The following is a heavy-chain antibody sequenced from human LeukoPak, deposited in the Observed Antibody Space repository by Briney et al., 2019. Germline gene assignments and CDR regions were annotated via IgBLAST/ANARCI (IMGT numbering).Heavy chain of an antibody. J-gene: IGHJ4*02. V-gene: IGHV4-39*02. CDR2: IYYSGAK. CDR3: VRVRGYWLVRGYLDY. D-gene: IGHD6-19*01. Sequence: PSETLSLTCTVSGGSMSSSSYYWGWIRQSPGKGLEWIGSIYYSGAKHYNPSLKSRVTMSVDTSKNQFSVKLTSVTATDTAVYYCVRVRGYWLVRGYLDYWGQGTQVTVSS. CDR1: GGSMSSSSYY.